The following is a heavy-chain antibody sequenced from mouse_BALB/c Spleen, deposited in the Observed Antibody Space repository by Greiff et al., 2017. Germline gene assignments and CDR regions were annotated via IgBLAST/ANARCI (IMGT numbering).Heavy chain of an antibody. CDR2: ISYSGST. V-gene: IGHV3-2*02. J-gene: IGHJ4*01. Sequence: EVKVEESGPGLVKPSQSLSLTCTVTGYSITSDYAWNWIRQFPGNKLEWMGYISYSGSTSYNPSLKSRISITRDTSKNQFFLQLNSVTTEDTATYYCYYGSSYAMDYWGQGTSVTVSS. CDR3: YYGSSYAMDY. D-gene: IGHD1-1*01. CDR1: GYSITSDYA.